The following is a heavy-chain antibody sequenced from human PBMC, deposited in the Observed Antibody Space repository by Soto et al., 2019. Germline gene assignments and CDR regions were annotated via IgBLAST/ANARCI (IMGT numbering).Heavy chain of an antibody. CDR1: GGSLSSGGYY. V-gene: IGHV4-31*03. CDR3: ARDTQRGYSGYFDS. Sequence: QVQLQESGPGLVKPSQTLSLYCTVSGGSLSSGGYYCSWIRQHTGKGLEWLGFIYYSGSTYYNPSLKSRVTTSVDTSQNQFSLKLSSVTAADTAVYYCARDTQRGYSGYFDSWGQGTLVTVSS. J-gene: IGHJ4*02. CDR2: IYYSGST. D-gene: IGHD5-12*01.